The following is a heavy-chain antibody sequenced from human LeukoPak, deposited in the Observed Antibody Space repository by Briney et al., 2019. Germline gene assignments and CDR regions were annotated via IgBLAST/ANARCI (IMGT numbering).Heavy chain of an antibody. Sequence: ASVEVSCKASGYTFTTYGISWVRQAPGQGLEWMGWISANNGNTNYAQKLQGRVTMTTDTSTTTAYMELRSLGSDDTAVYYCARDRGHDSGGYFRYWGQGTLVTVSS. CDR2: ISANNGNT. D-gene: IGHD3-22*01. V-gene: IGHV1-18*01. J-gene: IGHJ4*02. CDR1: GYTFTTYG. CDR3: ARDRGHDSGGYFRY.